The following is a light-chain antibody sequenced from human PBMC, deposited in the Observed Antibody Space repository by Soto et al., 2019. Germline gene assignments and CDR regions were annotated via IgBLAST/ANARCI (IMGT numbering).Light chain of an antibody. J-gene: IGLJ1*01. CDR3: CSCTSGSTPCV. Sequence: QSVLTQPPSVSGSPGQSVTISCAGTSSDVGSYNRVSWYQQPPGTAPKLIIYEVTNRPSGVPDRFSGSKSGNTASLTISGLQAEDEADYYCCSCTSGSTPCVFGTGTKVTVL. CDR2: EVT. CDR1: SSDVGSYNR. V-gene: IGLV2-18*02.